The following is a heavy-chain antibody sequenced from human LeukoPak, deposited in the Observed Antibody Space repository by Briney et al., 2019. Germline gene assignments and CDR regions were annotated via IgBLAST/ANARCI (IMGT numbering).Heavy chain of an antibody. V-gene: IGHV1-69*13. CDR1: GGTFSSYA. Sequence: SVKVSCKASGGTFSSYAISWVRQAPGQGLEWMGGIIPIFGTANYAQKFQGRVTITADESTSTAYMELSSLRSEDTAVYYCARGGVLFEGSGSYYRKPPYYYYGMDVWGQGTTVTVSS. J-gene: IGHJ6*02. D-gene: IGHD3-10*01. CDR3: ARGGVLFEGSGSYYRKPPYYYYGMDV. CDR2: IIPIFGTA.